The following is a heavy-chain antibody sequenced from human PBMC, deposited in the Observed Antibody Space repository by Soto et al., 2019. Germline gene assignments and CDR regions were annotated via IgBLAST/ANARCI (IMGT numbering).Heavy chain of an antibody. CDR2: ISYDGSNK. CDR1: GFTFSSYA. V-gene: IGHV3-30-3*01. CDR3: ARDGSTVVTLVFDY. Sequence: PGGSLRLSCAASGFTFSSYAMHWVRQAPGKGLEWVAVISYDGSNKYYADSVKGRFTISRDNSKNTLYLQMNSLRAEDTAVYYCARDGSTVVTLVFDYGGQGTLVTGAS. D-gene: IGHD4-17*01. J-gene: IGHJ4*02.